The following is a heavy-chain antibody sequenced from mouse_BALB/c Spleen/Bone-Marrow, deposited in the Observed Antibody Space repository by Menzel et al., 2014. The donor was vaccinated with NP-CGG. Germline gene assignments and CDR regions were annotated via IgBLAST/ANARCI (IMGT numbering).Heavy chain of an antibody. V-gene: IGHV1-18*01. D-gene: IGHD2-14*01. CDR1: GYSFTVYT. CDR3: ARYYRYDFDY. Sequence: EVQLQQSGPELVKPGASMNISCKASGYSFTVYTMNWVKQSHGKNLEWIGLINPDNGDTSCNQKFKGKATLTIDKSSSTAYIELLSLTSEDSAVYYCARYYRYDFDYWGQGTTLTVSS. CDR2: INPDNGDT. J-gene: IGHJ2*01.